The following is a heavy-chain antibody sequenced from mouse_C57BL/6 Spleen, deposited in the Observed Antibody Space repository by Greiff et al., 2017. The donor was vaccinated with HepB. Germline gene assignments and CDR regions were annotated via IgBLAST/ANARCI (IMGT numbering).Heavy chain of an antibody. CDR2: IYPGSGNT. CDR1: GYTFTDYY. J-gene: IGHJ3*01. CDR3: ARSRGNYWFAY. Sequence: QVQLQQSGAELVRPGASVKLSCKASGYTFTDYYINWVKQRPGQGLEWIARIYPGSGNTYYNEKFKGKATLTAEKSSSTAYMQLSSLTSEDSAVYCCARSRGNYWFAYWGQGTLVTVSA. V-gene: IGHV1-76*01. D-gene: IGHD2-1*01.